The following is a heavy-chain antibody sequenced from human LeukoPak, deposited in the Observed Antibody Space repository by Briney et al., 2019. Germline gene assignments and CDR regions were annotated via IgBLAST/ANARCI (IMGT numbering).Heavy chain of an antibody. Sequence: SETLSLTCTVSGGSISNYYWSWIRQPPGKGLEWIGYIYYTGSTNYNPSLKSRVTISVDTSKNQFPLKLSSVTAADTAVYYCARDRQDGSGYYWYFDLWGRGTLVTVSS. J-gene: IGHJ2*01. CDR3: ARDRQDGSGYYWYFDL. CDR2: IYYTGST. CDR1: GGSISNYY. D-gene: IGHD3-22*01. V-gene: IGHV4-59*01.